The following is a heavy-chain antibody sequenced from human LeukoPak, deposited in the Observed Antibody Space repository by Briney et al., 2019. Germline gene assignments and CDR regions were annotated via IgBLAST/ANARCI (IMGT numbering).Heavy chain of an antibody. D-gene: IGHD1-26*01. J-gene: IGHJ6*03. CDR3: AKDQSGSYYENPVLDYYYYYYMDV. V-gene: IGHV3-30-3*01. CDR2: ISYDGSNK. CDR1: GFTFSSYA. Sequence: AGGSLRLSCAASGFTFSSYAMHWVRQAPGKGLEWVAVISYDGSNKYYADSVKGRFTISRDNSKNTLYLQMNSLRAEDTAVYYCAKDQSGSYYENPVLDYYYYYYMDVWGKGTTVTVSS.